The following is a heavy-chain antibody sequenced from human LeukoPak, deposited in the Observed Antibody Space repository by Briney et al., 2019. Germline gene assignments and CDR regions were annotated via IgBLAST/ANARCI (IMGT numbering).Heavy chain of an antibody. Sequence: PSETLSLTCIVSGDSMSNYYWTWIRQPAGKGLEWIGRTYTSGSINYNYSLKSRLTMSVDTSKNQFTLRLTSVTAADTAVYYCAYQRFGSGSFPRWGQGTLVTVSS. CDR3: AYQRFGSGSFPR. V-gene: IGHV4-4*07. CDR2: TYTSGSI. CDR1: GDSMSNYY. D-gene: IGHD3-10*01. J-gene: IGHJ4*02.